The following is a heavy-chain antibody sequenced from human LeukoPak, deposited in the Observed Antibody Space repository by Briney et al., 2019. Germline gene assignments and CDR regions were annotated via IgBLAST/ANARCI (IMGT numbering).Heavy chain of an antibody. CDR1: GFTFSSYG. CDR2: IWYDGSNK. V-gene: IGHV3-33*01. D-gene: IGHD6-13*01. J-gene: IGHJ3*02. CDR3: ARAQYSSSWHISEAFDI. Sequence: GGSLRLSCAASGFTFSSYGMHWVRQAPGKGLEWVAVIWYDGSNKYYADSVKGRFTISRDNSKNTLYLQMNSLRAEDTAVYYCARAQYSSSWHISEAFDIWGQGTMVTVSS.